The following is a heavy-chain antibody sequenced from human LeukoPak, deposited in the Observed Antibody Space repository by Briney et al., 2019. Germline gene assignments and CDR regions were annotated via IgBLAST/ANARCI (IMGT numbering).Heavy chain of an antibody. Sequence: GGSLRLSCAASGFTFSSYAMSWVRQAPGKGLEWVSAISGSGGSTYYADSVKGRFTISRHNSKNTLYLQMNSLRAEDTAVYYCAYDPYYYYGMDVWGQGTTVTVSS. CDR2: ISGSGGST. D-gene: IGHD5-12*01. J-gene: IGHJ6*02. CDR1: GFTFSSYA. V-gene: IGHV3-23*01. CDR3: AYDPYYYYGMDV.